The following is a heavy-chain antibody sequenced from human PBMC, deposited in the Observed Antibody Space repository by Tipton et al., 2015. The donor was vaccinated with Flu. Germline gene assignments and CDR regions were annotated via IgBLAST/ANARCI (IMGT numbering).Heavy chain of an antibody. CDR3: AGVGAVTMVRGLAFDAFDI. D-gene: IGHD3-10*01. Sequence: LRLSCTVSGGSISSYTYYWGWFRQSPGTGLEWIGSIYYSGTTYYNPSLKSRVTMSIDTSKNQFSLKVNYVTAADTDVYYCAGVGAVTMVRGLAFDAFDIWGLGTMVAVSS. J-gene: IGHJ3*02. CDR2: IYYSGTT. CDR1: GGSISSYTYY. V-gene: IGHV4-39*07.